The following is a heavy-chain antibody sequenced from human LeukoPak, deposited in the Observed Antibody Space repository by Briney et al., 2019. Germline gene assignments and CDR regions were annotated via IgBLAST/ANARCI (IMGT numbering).Heavy chain of an antibody. Sequence: PSEALSLTCTVSGGSISSGSYYWSWIRQPPGKGLEWIGEINHSGSTNYNPSLKSRVTISVDTPKNQFSLKLSSVTAADTAVYYCARHPRRYFDWFRPYYFDYWGQGTLVTVSS. CDR2: INHSGST. D-gene: IGHD3-9*01. CDR3: ARHPRRYFDWFRPYYFDY. V-gene: IGHV4-39*01. CDR1: GGSISSGSYY. J-gene: IGHJ4*02.